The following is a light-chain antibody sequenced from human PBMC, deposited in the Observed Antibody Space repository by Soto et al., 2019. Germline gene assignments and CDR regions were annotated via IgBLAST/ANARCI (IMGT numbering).Light chain of an antibody. J-gene: IGKJ5*01. CDR1: QTVTRNY. CDR2: GAS. Sequence: EIVLTQSPCTLSVSPGERATLSCRASQTVTRNYLAWHQQKPGQTPRLLVYGASSRATGIPDRFSGSGSGTDFTLTISRLEPEDFAVYYCQQHGSSPITFGQGTRLEIK. CDR3: QQHGSSPIT. V-gene: IGKV3-20*01.